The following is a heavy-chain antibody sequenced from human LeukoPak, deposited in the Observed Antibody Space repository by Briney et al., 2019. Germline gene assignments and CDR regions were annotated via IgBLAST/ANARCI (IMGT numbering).Heavy chain of an antibody. CDR1: GFTFSTYA. CDR3: ARAEDGSSSWYTRYYYYYYMDV. Sequence: GGSLKLSCAASGFTFSTYAMHWVRQAPGKGLEWVANIKQDGSEKYYVDSVKGRFTISRDNAKNSLYLQMNSLRAEDTAVYYCARAEDGSSSWYTRYYYYYYMDVWGKGTTVTISS. D-gene: IGHD6-13*01. V-gene: IGHV3-7*01. CDR2: IKQDGSEK. J-gene: IGHJ6*03.